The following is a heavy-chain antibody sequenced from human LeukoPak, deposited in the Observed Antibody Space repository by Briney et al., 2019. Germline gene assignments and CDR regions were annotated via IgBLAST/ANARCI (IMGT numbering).Heavy chain of an antibody. CDR2: IYPGDSDT. Sequence: GESLKISCKGSGYSFSSYWIGWVRQMPGKGLEWMGIIYPGDSDTRYSPSFQGQVTISADKSISTAYLQWSSLKASDTAMYYCARLYDSSGYYYRGWFDPWGQGTLVTVSS. CDR1: GYSFSSYW. V-gene: IGHV5-51*01. CDR3: ARLYDSSGYYYRGWFDP. J-gene: IGHJ5*02. D-gene: IGHD3-22*01.